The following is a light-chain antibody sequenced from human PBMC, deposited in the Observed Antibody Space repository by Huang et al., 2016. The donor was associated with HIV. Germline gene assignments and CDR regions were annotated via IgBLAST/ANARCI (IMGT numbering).Light chain of an antibody. CDR1: QSVSSN. V-gene: IGKV3-15*01. J-gene: IGKJ4*01. Sequence: EIVMTQSPATLSVSPGQRATLSCRASQSVSSNLAWYQQQPGQAPRLLIYGAATRATGIPARFSGSGSGTEFTLTINSLQSEDFAVYYCQQYNNWPLTFGGGTKVEIK. CDR3: QQYNNWPLT. CDR2: GAA.